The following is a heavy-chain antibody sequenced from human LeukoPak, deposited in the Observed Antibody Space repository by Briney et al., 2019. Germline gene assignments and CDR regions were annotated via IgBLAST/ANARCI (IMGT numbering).Heavy chain of an antibody. Sequence: PGGSLRLSCAASGFTFSSYGMHWVRQAPGKGLEWVANIKQDGSEKYYVDSVKGRFTISRDNAKSSLYLQMNSLRADDTAVYYCARGGGYAWDYWGQGTLVTVSS. J-gene: IGHJ4*02. D-gene: IGHD5-12*01. CDR1: GFTFSSYG. V-gene: IGHV3-7*01. CDR3: ARGGGYAWDY. CDR2: IKQDGSEK.